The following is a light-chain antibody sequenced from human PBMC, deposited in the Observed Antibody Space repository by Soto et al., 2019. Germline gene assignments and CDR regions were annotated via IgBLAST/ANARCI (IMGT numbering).Light chain of an antibody. J-gene: IGLJ1*01. Sequence: VLTQPPSASGTPGQRVTISCSGSSSNIGSNTVNWYQQLPGTAPKLLIYSNNQRPSGVPDRFSGSKSGTSASLAISGLQSEDEADYYCAAWDDSLNGYVFGTGTKATVL. CDR1: SSNIGSNT. CDR3: AAWDDSLNGYV. V-gene: IGLV1-44*01. CDR2: SNN.